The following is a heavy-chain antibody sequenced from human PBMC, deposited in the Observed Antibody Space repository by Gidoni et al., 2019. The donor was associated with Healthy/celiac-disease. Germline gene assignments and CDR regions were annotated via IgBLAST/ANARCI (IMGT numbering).Heavy chain of an antibody. J-gene: IGHJ5*02. Sequence: QVQLQQSGPGLVKPSQTLSLTCAISGDSVPSSSAAWNWIRHSPSRGLEWLGRTYYRSKWYNDYAVSVKSRITINPDTSKNQFSLQLNSVTPEDTAVYYCARGGGGYYDFWSGYLNWFDPWGQGTLVTVSS. V-gene: IGHV6-1*01. CDR1: GDSVPSSSAA. CDR3: ARGGGGYYDFWSGYLNWFDP. D-gene: IGHD3-3*01. CDR2: TYYRSKWYN.